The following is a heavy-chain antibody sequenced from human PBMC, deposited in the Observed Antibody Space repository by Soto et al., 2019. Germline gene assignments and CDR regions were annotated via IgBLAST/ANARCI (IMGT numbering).Heavy chain of an antibody. D-gene: IGHD6-13*01. J-gene: IGHJ3*02. CDR2: IYPGDSDT. CDR1: GYSFTSYW. Sequence: GASLKISCKGSGYSFTSYWIGWVRQMPGKGLEWMGIIYPGDSDTRNSPSFQGQVTISADKSISTAYLQWSSLKDSDTAMYYCARLHSSSWSPPPPGAFDIWGQGTMVTVSS. CDR3: ARLHSSSWSPPPPGAFDI. V-gene: IGHV5-51*01.